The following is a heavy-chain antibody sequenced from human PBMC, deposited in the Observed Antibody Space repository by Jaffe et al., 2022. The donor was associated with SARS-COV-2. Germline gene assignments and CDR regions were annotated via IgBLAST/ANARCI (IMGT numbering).Heavy chain of an antibody. D-gene: IGHD2-15*01. CDR3: ARDWEELGYCSGGSCYSGYWFDP. V-gene: IGHV4-61*02. Sequence: QVQLQESGPGLVKPSQTLSLTCTVSGGSISSGSYYWSWIRQPAGKGLEWIGRIYTSGSTNYNPSLKSRVTISVDTSKNQFSLKLSSVTAADTAVYYCARDWEELGYCSGGSCYSGYWFDPWGQGTLVTVSS. J-gene: IGHJ5*02. CDR1: GGSISSGSYY. CDR2: IYTSGST.